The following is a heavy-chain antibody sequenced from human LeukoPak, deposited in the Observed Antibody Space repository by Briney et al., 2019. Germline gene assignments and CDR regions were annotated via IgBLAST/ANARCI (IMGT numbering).Heavy chain of an antibody. V-gene: IGHV4-59*01. CDR3: ARPVVPAAIESEMNWFDP. Sequence: SSETLSLTCTVSGGSISSYYWSWIRQPPGKGLEWIGYIYYSGSTYYNPSLRSRVTISVDTSKNQFSLKLSSVTAADTAVYYCARPVVPAAIESEMNWFDPWGQGTLVTVSS. CDR1: GGSISSYY. CDR2: IYYSGST. D-gene: IGHD2-2*01. J-gene: IGHJ5*02.